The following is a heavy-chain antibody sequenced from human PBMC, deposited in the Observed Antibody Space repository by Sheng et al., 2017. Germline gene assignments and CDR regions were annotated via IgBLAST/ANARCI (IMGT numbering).Heavy chain of an antibody. CDR2: INHSGST. Sequence: QVQLQQWGAGLLKPSETLSLTCAVYGGSFSGYYWSWIRQPPGKGLEWIGEINHSGSTNYNPSLKSRVTISVDTSKNQFSLKLSSVTAADTAVYYCARRPGTEISWIQLWLSFDYVGPGNAGHRLL. CDR1: GGSFSGYY. D-gene: IGHD5-18*01. J-gene: IGHJ4*02. V-gene: IGHV4-34*01. CDR3: ARRPGTEISWIQLWLSFDY.